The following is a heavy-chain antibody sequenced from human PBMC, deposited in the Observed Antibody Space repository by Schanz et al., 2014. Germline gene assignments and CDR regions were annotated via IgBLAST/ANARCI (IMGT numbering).Heavy chain of an antibody. CDR2: MNQDGSVK. CDR1: GFTFTNAW. CDR3: ARDDGGGYNQIDY. D-gene: IGHD5-12*01. Sequence: EVHLVESGGGLVKPGGSLRLSCAASGFTFTNAWMSWVRQAPGKGLEWVANMNQDGSVKNYVDSVKGRFTISRDNSENTLFLEMNSLRLEDTAVYYCARDDGGGYNQIDYWGQGALVTVSS. V-gene: IGHV3-7*01. J-gene: IGHJ4*02.